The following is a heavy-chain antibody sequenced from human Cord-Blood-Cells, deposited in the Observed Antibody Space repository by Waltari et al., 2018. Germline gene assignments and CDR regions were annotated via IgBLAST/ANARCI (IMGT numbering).Heavy chain of an antibody. Sequence: QVQLQESGPGLVKPSETLSLTCTVSGGSISSYYWSWIRQPPGKGLEWFGYIYYSGSTNYNPSLKSRGTVSVDTSKNQFSLKLGSVTAADTAVYYCARHEPRIAAAGTFDYWGQGTLVTVSS. CDR2: IYYSGST. D-gene: IGHD6-13*01. CDR1: GGSISSYY. CDR3: ARHEPRIAAAGTFDY. V-gene: IGHV4-59*08. J-gene: IGHJ4*02.